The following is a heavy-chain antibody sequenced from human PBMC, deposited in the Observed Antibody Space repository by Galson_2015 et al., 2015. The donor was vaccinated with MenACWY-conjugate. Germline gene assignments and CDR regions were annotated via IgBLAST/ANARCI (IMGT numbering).Heavy chain of an antibody. J-gene: IGHJ4*02. Sequence: SLRLSCAASGFTLSSYAMHWVHQAPGKGLEWVAVISYDGTNKYYADSVKGRFTISRDSSNNTLYLQMNSLRPEDTAVFYCARAQVAAAVPINYFDYWGQGTLVTVSS. D-gene: IGHD6-13*01. CDR2: ISYDGTNK. CDR3: ARAQVAAAVPINYFDY. CDR1: GFTLSSYA. V-gene: IGHV3-30*04.